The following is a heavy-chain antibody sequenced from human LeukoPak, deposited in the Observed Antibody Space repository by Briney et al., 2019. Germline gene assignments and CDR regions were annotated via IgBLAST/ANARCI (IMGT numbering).Heavy chain of an antibody. V-gene: IGHV4-59*01. CDR1: GGSISSYY. Sequence: SETLSLTCTVSGGSISSYYRSWIRQPPGKGLEWIGYIYYSGSTNYNPSLKSRVTISVDTSKSQVSLKLSSVIAADTAVYYCTRSVVRGITDYWGQGTLVTVSS. D-gene: IGHD3-10*01. CDR3: TRSVVRGITDY. J-gene: IGHJ4*02. CDR2: IYYSGST.